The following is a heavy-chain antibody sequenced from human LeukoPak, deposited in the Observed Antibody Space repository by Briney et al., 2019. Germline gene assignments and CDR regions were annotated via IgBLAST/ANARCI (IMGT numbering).Heavy chain of an antibody. CDR2: ISYSGST. D-gene: IGHD3-3*01. CDR1: GGSLSSRNYY. J-gene: IGHJ4*02. CDR3: ARHLAYDFWSGPSPSFDY. V-gene: IGHV4-39*01. Sequence: SETLSLTCSVSGGSLSSRNYYWGWIRQPPGKGLEWIGSISYSGSTYYNPSLQSRVTILVGTSKNQFSLRVSSVTAADTALYYCARHLAYDFWSGPSPSFDYWGQGAQVTVSS.